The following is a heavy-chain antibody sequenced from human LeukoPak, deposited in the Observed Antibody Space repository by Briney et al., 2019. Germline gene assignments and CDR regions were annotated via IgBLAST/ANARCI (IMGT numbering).Heavy chain of an antibody. V-gene: IGHV3-7*03. J-gene: IGHJ4*02. Sequence: PGGSLRLSCAASGFTFTSYNFHWVRQAPGKGLEWVANIKKDGSEKYYVDSVKGRFTISRDNSKNTLYLQMNSLRAEDMAIYYCAKSLPAGGFKFDYWGQGTLVTVSS. CDR2: IKKDGSEK. CDR1: GFTFTSYN. CDR3: AKSLPAGGFKFDY. D-gene: IGHD1-26*01.